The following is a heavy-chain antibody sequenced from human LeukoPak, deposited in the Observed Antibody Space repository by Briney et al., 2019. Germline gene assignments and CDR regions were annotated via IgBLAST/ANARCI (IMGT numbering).Heavy chain of an antibody. CDR2: ISGSGGST. J-gene: IGHJ4*02. D-gene: IGHD3-22*01. CDR3: AKGGDGDSSGYPPAEVDY. V-gene: IGHV3-23*01. CDR1: GFTFSSYT. Sequence: PGGSLRLSCAASGFTFSSYTMSWVRQAPGKGLEWVLAISGSGGSTYYADSVKGRFTISRDNSKNTLYLQMNSLRAEDTAVYYCAKGGDGDSSGYPPAEVDYWGQGTLVTVSS.